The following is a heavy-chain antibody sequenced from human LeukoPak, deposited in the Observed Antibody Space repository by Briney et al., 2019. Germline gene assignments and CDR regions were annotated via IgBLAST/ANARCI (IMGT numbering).Heavy chain of an antibody. CDR3: ARGETSWTLPNDY. V-gene: IGHV3-7*01. D-gene: IGHD2-2*01. CDR2: IKQDGSEK. J-gene: IGHJ4*02. Sequence: GGSLRLSCVASGFTFSNYWMTWVRQAPGKGLEWVANIKQDGSEKHYVDSVKGRFIISRDNAKNSLYLQMNSLRAEDTAVYYCARGETSWTLPNDYWGQGTLVTVSS. CDR1: GFTFSNYW.